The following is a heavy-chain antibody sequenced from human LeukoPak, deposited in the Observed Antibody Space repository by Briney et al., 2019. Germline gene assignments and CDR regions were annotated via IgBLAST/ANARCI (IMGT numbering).Heavy chain of an antibody. CDR2: IYISGST. Sequence: SETLSLTCTVSGGSISSYYWSWIRQPPGKGLEWIGYIYISGSTNYNPSLKSRVTISVDTSKNQFSLKLSSVTAADTAVYYCARHRIAAAGIDYWGQGTLVTVSS. J-gene: IGHJ4*02. CDR1: GGSISSYY. D-gene: IGHD6-13*01. V-gene: IGHV4-4*09. CDR3: ARHRIAAAGIDY.